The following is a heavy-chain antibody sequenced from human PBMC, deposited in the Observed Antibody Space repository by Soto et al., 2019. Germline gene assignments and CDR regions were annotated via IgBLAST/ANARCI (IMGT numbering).Heavy chain of an antibody. J-gene: IGHJ4*02. V-gene: IGHV4-59*01. CDR2: IYYSGST. CDR3: ARDRPKIGYCSGGSCYGFDY. D-gene: IGHD2-15*01. CDR1: GGSISSYY. Sequence: SETLSLTCTVSGGSISSYYWSWIRQPPGKGLEWIGYIYYSGSTNYNPSLKSRVTISVDTSKNQFSLKLSSVTAADTAVYYCARDRPKIGYCSGGSCYGFDYWGQGTLVTVSS.